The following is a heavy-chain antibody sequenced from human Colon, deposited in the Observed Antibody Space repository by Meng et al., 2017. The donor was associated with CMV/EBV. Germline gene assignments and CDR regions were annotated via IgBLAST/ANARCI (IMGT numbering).Heavy chain of an antibody. CDR3: AHRPYGSGSYFFDY. CDR2: IYWDDDK. J-gene: IGHJ4*02. Sequence: QITLKESGPTLVKPTQTLTLTCTFSEFSLSTIGMGVGWIRQPPGKALEWLGVIYWDDDKRYSPSLKSRLTITKDTSKNQVVLTMTNLDPLDTATYYCAHRPYGSGSYFFDYWGQGTLVTVSS. V-gene: IGHV2-5*02. CDR1: EFSLSTIGMG. D-gene: IGHD3-10*01.